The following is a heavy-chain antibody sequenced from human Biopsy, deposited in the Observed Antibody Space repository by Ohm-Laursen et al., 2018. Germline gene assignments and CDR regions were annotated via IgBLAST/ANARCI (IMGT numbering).Heavy chain of an antibody. CDR2: IDPKSGGT. CDR1: AYSFVDHR. J-gene: IGHJ5*01. D-gene: IGHD3-3*01. Sequence: GASVKVSCKASAYSFVDHRIHWVRQAPGQGLEWMGWIDPKSGGTNYAQKFQGRVTMTRDMSISTTYMELRRLTSDDTAVFYCARELGDFWGGRQFDFWGQGTLVTVSS. V-gene: IGHV1-2*02. CDR3: ARELGDFWGGRQFDF.